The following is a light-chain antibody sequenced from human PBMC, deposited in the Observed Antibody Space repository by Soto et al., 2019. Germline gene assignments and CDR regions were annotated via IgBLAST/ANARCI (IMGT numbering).Light chain of an antibody. CDR2: EVT. CDR1: SSDVGGYDY. Sequence: QSALTQPPSASGSPGQSVTISCTGTSSDVGGYDYVSWYQQHPGKAPKLMIYEVTIRPSGVSDRFSGSKSGTSASLAISGLRSEDEADYYCAAWDDSLSGWVFGGGTKVTVL. CDR3: AAWDDSLSGWV. J-gene: IGLJ3*02. V-gene: IGLV2-8*01.